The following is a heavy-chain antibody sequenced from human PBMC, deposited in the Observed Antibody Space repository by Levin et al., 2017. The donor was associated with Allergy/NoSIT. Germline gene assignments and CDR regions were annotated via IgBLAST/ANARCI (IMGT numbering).Heavy chain of an antibody. Sequence: GGSLRLSCAASGFTFSSYSMNWVHQAPGKGLEWVSSISSSSSYIYYADSVKGRFTISRDNAKNSLYLQMNSLRAEDTAVYYCARTYGDYDFWYFDLWGRGTLVTVSS. CDR2: ISSSSSYI. CDR1: GFTFSSYS. CDR3: ARTYGDYDFWYFDL. J-gene: IGHJ2*01. D-gene: IGHD4-17*01. V-gene: IGHV3-21*01.